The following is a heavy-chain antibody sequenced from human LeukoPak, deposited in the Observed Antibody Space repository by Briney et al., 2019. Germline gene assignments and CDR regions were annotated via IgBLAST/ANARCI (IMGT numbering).Heavy chain of an antibody. V-gene: IGHV7-4-1*02. J-gene: IGHJ4*02. CDR3: AKQGPGYCGSTSCYGVDY. CDR1: GYTFTSYD. D-gene: IGHD2-2*01. CDR2: INTNTGNP. Sequence: ASVKVSCKASGYTFTSYDINWVRQAPGQGLEWMGWINTNTGNPTYAQGFTGRFVFSLDTSVSTAYLQISSLKPEDTAVYYCAKQGPGYCGSTSCYGVDYWGQGTLVTVSS.